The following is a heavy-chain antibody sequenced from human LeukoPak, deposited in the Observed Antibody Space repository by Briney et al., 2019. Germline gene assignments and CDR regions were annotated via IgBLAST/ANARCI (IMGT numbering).Heavy chain of an antibody. J-gene: IGHJ4*02. D-gene: IGHD2-8*01. CDR3: ASSIGV. CDR1: GGSISSGSYY. V-gene: IGHV4-61*02. Sequence: PSQTLSLTCTVSGGSISSGSYYCSWIRQPAGKGLEWIGRIYTSGSTNYSPSLKSRVTISLDTSKNQFSLKLSSVTAADTAVYYCASSIGVWGQGTLVTVSS. CDR2: IYTSGST.